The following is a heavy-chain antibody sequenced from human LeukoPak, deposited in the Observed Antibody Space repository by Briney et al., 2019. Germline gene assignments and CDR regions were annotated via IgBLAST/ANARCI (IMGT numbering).Heavy chain of an antibody. CDR2: ISRGGGNK. V-gene: IGHV3-30*18. CDR3: VKGRHIVVVPAGGWLDP. Sequence: GRCLRLSCAASGFTFSSYGMHWVRQAPGKGLEWVAVISRGGGNKFYADSVKGRFTISRDNSKNTLYLQMSSLRAEDTAVYYCVKGRHIVVVPAGGWLDPWGQGTLVTVSS. CDR1: GFTFSSYG. D-gene: IGHD2-2*01. J-gene: IGHJ5*02.